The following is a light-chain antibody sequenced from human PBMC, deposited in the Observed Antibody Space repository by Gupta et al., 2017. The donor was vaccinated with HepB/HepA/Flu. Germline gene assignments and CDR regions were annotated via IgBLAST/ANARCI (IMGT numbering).Light chain of an antibody. Sequence: DIVMTQSPLSLPVTPGEPASISCRSSQSLPHSNGYNYLDWYLQKPGQSPQLLIYLGSNRASGVPDRFSGSGSGTDFTLKISRVEAEDVGVYYCMQALQTPSCSFGQGTKLEIK. CDR1: QSLPHSNGYNY. J-gene: IGKJ2*04. CDR3: MQALQTPSCS. V-gene: IGKV2-28*01. CDR2: LGS.